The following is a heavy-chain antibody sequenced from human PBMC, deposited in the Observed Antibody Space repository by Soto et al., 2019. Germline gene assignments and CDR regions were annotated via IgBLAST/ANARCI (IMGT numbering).Heavy chain of an antibody. V-gene: IGHV3-30*18. Sequence: QAPGNGLEWLTIISYDGNQKFYTESVKGRFTITRDNSTNMVVIQMNSLRSEDTAVYHWAKDVWNDV. CDR2: ISYDGNQK. CDR3: AKDVWNDV. D-gene: IGHD1-1*01. J-gene: IGHJ6*01.